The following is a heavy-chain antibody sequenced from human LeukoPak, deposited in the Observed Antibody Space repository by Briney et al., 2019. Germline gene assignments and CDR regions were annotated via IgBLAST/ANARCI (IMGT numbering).Heavy chain of an antibody. V-gene: IGHV4-39*01. CDR1: GGSISSSSYY. CDR2: IYYSGST. D-gene: IGHD6-19*01. Sequence: SSETLSLTCTVSGGSISSSSYYWGWIRQPPGKGLEWSGSIYYSGSTYYNPSLKSRVTISVDTSKNQFSLKLSSVTAADTAVYYCARMVPYSSGWYKGYFDYWGQGTLVTVSS. J-gene: IGHJ4*02. CDR3: ARMVPYSSGWYKGYFDY.